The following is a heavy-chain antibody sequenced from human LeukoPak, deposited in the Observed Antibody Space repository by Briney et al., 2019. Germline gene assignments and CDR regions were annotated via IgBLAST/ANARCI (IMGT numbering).Heavy chain of an antibody. J-gene: IGHJ4*02. CDR2: IKQDGSEI. CDR3: VRDKLTGASRLDY. Sequence: GGSLRLSCAASGFTFSNYWMSGVRQAPGKELEWVANIKQDGSEIYYVDSVKGRFTISRDNAKNSLYLQMNSLRAEDTAVYYCVRDKLTGASRLDYWGQGTLLTVSS. D-gene: IGHD7-27*01. V-gene: IGHV3-7*03. CDR1: GFTFSNYW.